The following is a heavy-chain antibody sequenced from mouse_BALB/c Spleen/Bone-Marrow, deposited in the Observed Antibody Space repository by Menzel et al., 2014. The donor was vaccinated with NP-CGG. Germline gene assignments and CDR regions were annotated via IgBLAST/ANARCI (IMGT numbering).Heavy chain of an antibody. D-gene: IGHD1-1*01. V-gene: IGHV1-14*01. J-gene: IGHJ1*01. CDR3: ARNYGSSYWYFDV. Sequence: EVQLQQSGPELVKPEASVKMSCKASGYTFTSYVMHWVKQKPGQGLEWIGYFNPYNDGTKYNEKFKGKATLTSDKSSSTAYMELSSLTSEDSAVYYRARNYGSSYWYFDVWGAGTTVTVSS. CDR1: GYTFTSYV. CDR2: FNPYNDGT.